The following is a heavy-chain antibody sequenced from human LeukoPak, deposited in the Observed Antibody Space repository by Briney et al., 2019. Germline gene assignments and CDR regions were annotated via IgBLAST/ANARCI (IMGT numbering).Heavy chain of an antibody. V-gene: IGHV3-23*01. CDR3: TRDPTQYLRYGYFDY. D-gene: IGHD4-11*01. Sequence: PGGSLRLSCAASGFPFSSYGMNWVRHAPGRGLERVSAIRDSGYYTYYADSVKGRFSISRDNSKNMLYLQMSSLRAEDTAVYYCTRDPTQYLRYGYFDYWGQGTLVTVSS. J-gene: IGHJ4*02. CDR2: IRDSGYYT. CDR1: GFPFSSYG.